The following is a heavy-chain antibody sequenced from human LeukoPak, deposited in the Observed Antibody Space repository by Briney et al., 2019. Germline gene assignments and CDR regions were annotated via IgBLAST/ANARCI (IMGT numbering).Heavy chain of an antibody. CDR3: ARDLGYNYGYAFDI. J-gene: IGHJ3*02. D-gene: IGHD5-18*01. Sequence: ASVKVSCKTSGYSFTGYYMHWVGQAPGQGLEWMGRINTNTGGTNYAQRFQGRVTVTRDTSISTAYMDLSRQRSDDTAVYYCARDLGYNYGYAFDIWGQGTMVTVSS. V-gene: IGHV1-2*06. CDR2: INTNTGGT. CDR1: GYSFTGYY.